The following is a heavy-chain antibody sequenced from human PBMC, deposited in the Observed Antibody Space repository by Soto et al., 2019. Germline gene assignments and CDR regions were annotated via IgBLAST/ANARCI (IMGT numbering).Heavy chain of an antibody. CDR3: ARVRRDYYYYYMDV. CDR2: IYHSGSS. D-gene: IGHD3-10*01. CDR1: SGSISSSNW. Sequence: QVQLQESGPGLVKPSGTLSLTCDVSSGSISSSNWWIWVRQPPGKGLEWIGEIYHSGSSNYNPSLKSRVSMSVDRSKNQFSLNLRSVTAADTAVYYCARVRRDYYYYYMDVWGKGTTVTVPS. V-gene: IGHV4-4*02. J-gene: IGHJ6*03.